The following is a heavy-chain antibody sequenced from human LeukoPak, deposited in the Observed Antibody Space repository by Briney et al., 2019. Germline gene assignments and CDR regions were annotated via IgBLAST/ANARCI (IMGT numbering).Heavy chain of an antibody. Sequence: GGSLRLSCAASGFTVSSNYMSWVRQAGGGGLEGGSVITSGGRTEYVGSVKGRFTIPRDISKNTLYLQLNSLRADDTAVYYCAREGTTGHGINAQGLDHWGQGTLVTVSS. CDR1: GFTVSSNY. D-gene: IGHD4-17*01. CDR3: AREGTTGHGINAQGLDH. CDR2: ITSGGRT. V-gene: IGHV3-66*01. J-gene: IGHJ4*02.